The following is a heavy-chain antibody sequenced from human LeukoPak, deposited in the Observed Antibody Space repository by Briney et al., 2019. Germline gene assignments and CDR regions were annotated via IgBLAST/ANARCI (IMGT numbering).Heavy chain of an antibody. CDR3: ASSSSGSGLGKRVRFTTFDY. V-gene: IGHV1-69*05. Sequence: SVKVSCKTSGGTFSSYAISWVRQAPGQGLEWMGRIIPIFGTANYAQKYQGRVTITTDESTSTAYMELSSLRSEDTAVYYCASSSSGSGLGKRVRFTTFDYWGQGTLVTVSS. CDR2: IIPIFGTA. J-gene: IGHJ4*02. D-gene: IGHD6-19*01. CDR1: GGTFSSYA.